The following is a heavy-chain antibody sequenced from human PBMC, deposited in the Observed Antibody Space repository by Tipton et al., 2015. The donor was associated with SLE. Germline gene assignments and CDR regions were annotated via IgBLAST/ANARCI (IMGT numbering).Heavy chain of an antibody. D-gene: IGHD5-24*01. CDR1: GSSITSDSNY. Sequence: TLSLTCTVSGSSITSDSNYWTWIRQPAGKGLVWIGHIYTSGTTNYNPSLKSRVTILMDTSKNQFSLKVKSVTTADTAVYYCARMRGGYNAHHWGQGILVTVSS. J-gene: IGHJ5*02. CDR2: IYTSGTT. CDR3: ARMRGGYNAHH. V-gene: IGHV4-61*09.